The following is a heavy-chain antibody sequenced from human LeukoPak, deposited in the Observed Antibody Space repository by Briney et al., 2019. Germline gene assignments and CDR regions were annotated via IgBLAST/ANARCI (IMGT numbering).Heavy chain of an antibody. CDR2: IYYSGST. V-gene: IGHV4-59*01. CDR1: GGSISSYY. J-gene: IGHJ4*02. CDR3: ARGHYYEFFDY. D-gene: IGHD3-22*01. Sequence: SETLSLTCTVSGGSISSYYWSWIRQSPGKGLEWIAYIYYSGSTNYNPSLKSRVTISVDTSKNQFSLKLSSVTAADTAVYYCARGHYYEFFDYWGQGTLVTVSS.